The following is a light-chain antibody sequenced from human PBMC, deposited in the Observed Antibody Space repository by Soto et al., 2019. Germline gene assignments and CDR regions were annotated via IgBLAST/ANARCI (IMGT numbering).Light chain of an antibody. V-gene: IGKV3-20*01. CDR1: RRVSSSY. Sequence: ETVLTQLPCSLPMPQGARATLSCRAGRRVSSSYLAWYQQKPGQAPKLLIYGASSRATGIPDRFSGSGSGTDFTLTISRLEPEDFAVYYCQQYGSSPITFGRGTRLEIK. J-gene: IGKJ5*01. CDR3: QQYGSSPIT. CDR2: GAS.